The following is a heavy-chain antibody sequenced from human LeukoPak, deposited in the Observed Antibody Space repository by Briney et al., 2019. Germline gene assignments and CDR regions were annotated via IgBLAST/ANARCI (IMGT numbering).Heavy chain of an antibody. D-gene: IGHD5-18*01. CDR1: GFTFSRYD. CDR2: IGTVGDT. V-gene: IGHV3-13*01. Sequence: PGGSLRLSCAASGFTFSRYDMHWVRKTTGKGLEWVSAIGTVGDTYYLDSVKGRFTISRENAKNSLYLQMNSLRAGDTAVYYCSRDLGTGCGYTNRFDPWGQGTLVIVSS. CDR3: SRDLGTGCGYTNRFDP. J-gene: IGHJ5*02.